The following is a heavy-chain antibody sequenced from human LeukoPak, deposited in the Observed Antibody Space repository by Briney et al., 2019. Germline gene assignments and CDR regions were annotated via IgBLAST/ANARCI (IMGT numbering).Heavy chain of an antibody. Sequence: GASVKVSCKTSGYTFTDHYIHWIRQTPRGGLEWLGWINPQRGSTDSSQKFQGRLAMTRDTSINTAYMELFSLTSDDTAIYYCARSTLIMIRGVVDYWGQGSLVAVSS. J-gene: IGHJ4*02. CDR3: ARSTLIMIRGVVDY. D-gene: IGHD3-10*01. CDR2: INPQRGST. CDR1: GYTFTDHY. V-gene: IGHV1-2*02.